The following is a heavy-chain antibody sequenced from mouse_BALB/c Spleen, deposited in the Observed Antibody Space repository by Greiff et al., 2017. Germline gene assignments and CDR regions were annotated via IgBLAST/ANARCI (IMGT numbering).Heavy chain of an antibody. CDR1: GFTFNTYA. J-gene: IGHJ3*01. Sequence: EVKVVESGGGLVQPKGSLKLSCAASGFTFNTYAMNWVRQAPGKGLEWVARIRSKSNNYATYYADSVKDRFTISRDDSQSMLYLQMNNLKTEDTAMYYCVREYGNYVTWFAYWGQGTLVTVSA. V-gene: IGHV10-1*02. CDR3: VREYGNYVTWFAY. CDR2: IRSKSNNYAT. D-gene: IGHD2-10*02.